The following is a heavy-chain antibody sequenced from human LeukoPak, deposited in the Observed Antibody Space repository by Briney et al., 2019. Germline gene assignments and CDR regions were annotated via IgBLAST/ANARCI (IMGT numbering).Heavy chain of an antibody. D-gene: IGHD1-26*01. CDR1: GGSFSGYY. Sequence: SETLSLTCAVYGGSFSGYYWSWIRQPPGKGLEWIGEINHSGSTNYNPSLKSRVTISVDTSKNQFSLKLSSVTAADTAVYYCARKPIVGAYYDYWGQGTLVTVSS. CDR2: INHSGST. V-gene: IGHV4-34*01. CDR3: ARKPIVGAYYDY. J-gene: IGHJ4*02.